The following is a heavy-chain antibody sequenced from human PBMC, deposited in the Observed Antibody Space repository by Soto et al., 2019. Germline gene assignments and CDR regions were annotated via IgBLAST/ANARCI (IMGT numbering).Heavy chain of an antibody. V-gene: IGHV4-34*01. CDR2: INFQGTT. D-gene: IGHD3-3*01. Sequence: PSETLSLTCDVRGDSFTGYSWSWLRQPPGKGLEWIGDINFQGTTNYHPSLRTRVSMSVDTSKSQISLNMSSVTAADTALYFCARKLEGSVRLVEWFSYMRFDPWGPGTLVTVSS. CDR3: ARKLEGSVRLVEWFSYMRFDP. CDR1: GDSFTGYS. J-gene: IGHJ5*02.